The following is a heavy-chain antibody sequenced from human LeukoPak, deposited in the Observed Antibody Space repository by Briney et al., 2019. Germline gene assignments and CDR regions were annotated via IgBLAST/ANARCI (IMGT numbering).Heavy chain of an antibody. CDR1: GGTFSSYA. D-gene: IGHD2-2*01. J-gene: IGHJ6*03. CDR2: IIPIFGTA. V-gene: IGHV1-69*13. CDR3: ARDCSNPPFYYYYVDV. Sequence: SVKVSCKASGGTFSSYAISWVRQAPGQGLEWMGGIIPIFGTANYAQKFQGRVTITADESTSTAYMELSSLRSEDTAVYYCARDCSNPPFYYYYVDVWGKGTTVTVSS.